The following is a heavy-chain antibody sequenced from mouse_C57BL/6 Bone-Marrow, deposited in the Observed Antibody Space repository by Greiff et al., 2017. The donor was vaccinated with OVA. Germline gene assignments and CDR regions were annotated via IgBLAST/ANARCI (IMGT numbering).Heavy chain of an antibody. CDR2: TYPRSGNT. V-gene: IGHV1-81*01. Sequence: VQLQQSGAELARPGASVKLSCKASGYTFTSYGISWVKQRTGQGLEWIGETYPRSGNTYYNEKFKGKATLTADKSSSTAYMELRSLTSEDSAVYFCARWELDWYFDVWGTGTTVTVSS. J-gene: IGHJ1*03. D-gene: IGHD4-1*01. CDR3: ARWELDWYFDV. CDR1: GYTFTSYG.